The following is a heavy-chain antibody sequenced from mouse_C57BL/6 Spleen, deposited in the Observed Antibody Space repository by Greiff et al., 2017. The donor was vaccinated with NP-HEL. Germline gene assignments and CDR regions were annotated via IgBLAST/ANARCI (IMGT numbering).Heavy chain of an antibody. D-gene: IGHD1-1*01. CDR1: GFTFSSYG. J-gene: IGHJ2*01. CDR2: ISSGGSYT. CDR3: ARHLLLRSFFDY. Sequence: VQLKESGGDLVKPGGSLKLSCAASGFTFSSYGMSWVRQTPDKRLEWVATISSGGSYTYYPDSVKGRFTISRDNAKNTLYLQMSRLKSEDTAMYYCARHLLLRSFFDYWGQGTTLTVSS. V-gene: IGHV5-6*01.